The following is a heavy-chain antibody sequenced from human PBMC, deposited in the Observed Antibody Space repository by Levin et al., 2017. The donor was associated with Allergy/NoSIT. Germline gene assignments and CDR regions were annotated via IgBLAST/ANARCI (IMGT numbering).Heavy chain of an antibody. CDR3: ARSRWSGSYRYYYGMDV. D-gene: IGHD1-26*01. V-gene: IGHV4-34*01. Sequence: SQTLSLTCAVYGGSFSGYYWSWIRQPPGKGLEWIGEINHSGSTNYNPSLKSRVTISVDTYKNQFSLKLSSVTAADTAVYYCARSRWSGSYRYYYGMDVWGQGTTVTVSS. CDR2: INHSGST. J-gene: IGHJ6*02. CDR1: GGSFSGYY.